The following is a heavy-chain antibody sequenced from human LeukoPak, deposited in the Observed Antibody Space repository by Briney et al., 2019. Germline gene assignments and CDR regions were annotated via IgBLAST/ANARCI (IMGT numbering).Heavy chain of an antibody. V-gene: IGHV4-34*01. J-gene: IGHJ4*02. CDR2: INHSGST. Sequence: PSETLSLTCAVYGGSFSGYYWSWIRQPPGKGLEWIGEINHSGSTNYNPSLKSRVTISVDTSKNQFSLKLSAVTAADTAVYYCGRGQGGVYDYWGQGTLVTVSS. CDR3: GRGQGGVYDY. CDR1: GGSFSGYY. D-gene: IGHD3-16*01.